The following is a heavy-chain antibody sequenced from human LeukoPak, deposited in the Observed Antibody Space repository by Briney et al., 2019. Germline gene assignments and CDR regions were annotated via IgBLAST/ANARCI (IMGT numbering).Heavy chain of an antibody. CDR1: GYTFTNYT. CDR2: INAGNGNT. J-gene: IGHJ4*02. D-gene: IGHD3-10*01. V-gene: IGHV1-3*01. Sequence: ASVTVSCKASGYTFTNYTMHWVRQAPGQRLEWMGWINAGNGNTKYSQKFQGRVTFTRDTSASTAYMELSSLISEDTAVYYCARYYGSGGLDYWGQGTLVTVSS. CDR3: ARYYGSGGLDY.